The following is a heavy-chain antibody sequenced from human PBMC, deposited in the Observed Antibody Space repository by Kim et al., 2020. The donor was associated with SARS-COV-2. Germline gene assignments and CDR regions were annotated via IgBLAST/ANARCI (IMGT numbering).Heavy chain of an antibody. CDR2: IYYSGST. CDR3: ARRGSGWYQGRYYYYYGMDV. CDR1: GGSISSSSYY. D-gene: IGHD6-19*01. Sequence: SETLSLTCTVSGGSISSSSYYWGWIRQPPGKGLEWIGSIYYSGSTYYNPSLKSRVTISVDTSKNQFSLKLSSVTAADTAVYYCARRGSGWYQGRYYYYYGMDVWGQGTTVTVSS. V-gene: IGHV4-39*01. J-gene: IGHJ6*02.